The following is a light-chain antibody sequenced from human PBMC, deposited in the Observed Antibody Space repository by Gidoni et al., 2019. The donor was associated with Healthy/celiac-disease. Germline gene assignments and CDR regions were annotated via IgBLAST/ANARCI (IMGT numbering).Light chain of an antibody. Sequence: QPVLTQPPSASGTPGQRVTNSWSGSSSNIGSNYVYWYQQLPGTAPKLLISRNNQRPSGVPGRFSGSKSGTSASLAMSGLRSEDEADYYCAAWDDSLSGRYVFGTGTKVPVL. V-gene: IGLV1-47*01. CDR2: RNN. J-gene: IGLJ1*01. CDR3: AAWDDSLSGRYV. CDR1: SSNIGSNY.